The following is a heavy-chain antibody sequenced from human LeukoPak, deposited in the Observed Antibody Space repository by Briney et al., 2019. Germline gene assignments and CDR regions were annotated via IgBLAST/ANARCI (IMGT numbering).Heavy chain of an antibody. D-gene: IGHD4-23*01. CDR1: GFIVSSNC. Sequence: GGSLRLSCAASGFIVSSNCMNWVRQAPGKGLEWVSVLYTGGSTYYADSVKGRFTISRDHSKNTLYLQMDSLRVEDTAVYYCARVGYGGTPWAFDIWGHGTMVTVSS. CDR3: ARVGYGGTPWAFDI. J-gene: IGHJ3*02. V-gene: IGHV3-66*01. CDR2: LYTGGST.